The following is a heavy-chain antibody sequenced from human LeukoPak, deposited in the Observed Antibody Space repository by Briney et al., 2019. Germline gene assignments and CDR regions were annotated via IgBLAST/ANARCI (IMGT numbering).Heavy chain of an antibody. D-gene: IGHD2-2*01. J-gene: IGHJ4*02. V-gene: IGHV1-2*02. CDR3: ARVYCSSTSCPPQFDY. Sequence: ASVKVSCKASGYTFTGYYMHWVRQAPGQGLEWMGWINPNSGGTNYTQKFQGRVTMTRDTSISTAYMELSRLRSVDTAVYYCARVYCSSTSCPPQFDYWGQGTLVTVSS. CDR1: GYTFTGYY. CDR2: INPNSGGT.